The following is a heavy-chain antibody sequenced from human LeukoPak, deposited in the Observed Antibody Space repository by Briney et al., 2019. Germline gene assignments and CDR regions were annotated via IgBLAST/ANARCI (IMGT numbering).Heavy chain of an antibody. CDR1: GASSSNYY. V-gene: IGHV4-34*01. CDR2: SSHIGST. CDR3: ARGRGYYGSGAPYYYYYMDV. J-gene: IGHJ6*03. D-gene: IGHD3-10*01. Sequence: SETLSLTCAVHGASSSNYYWTWIRQSPGKGLEWIGESSHIGSTSYNPSLQSRVTVSLQTSNNQFSLKLTSVTAADTAAYYCARGRGYYGSGAPYYYYYMDVWGEGTTVTVSS.